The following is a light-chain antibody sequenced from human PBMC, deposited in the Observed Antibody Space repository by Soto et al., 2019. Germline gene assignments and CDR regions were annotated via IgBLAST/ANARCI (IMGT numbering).Light chain of an antibody. J-gene: IGKJ2*01. CDR2: KAS. CDR1: QSIDSW. Sequence: DIQMTQSPYTLSASIGDRITITCRASQSIDSWLAWYQQKPGKAPKLLIYKASILESGVSSRFSGSGSGTEFTLTISSLQPDDFATYYCQRYDSYSTFGQGTKLEIK. CDR3: QRYDSYST. V-gene: IGKV1-5*03.